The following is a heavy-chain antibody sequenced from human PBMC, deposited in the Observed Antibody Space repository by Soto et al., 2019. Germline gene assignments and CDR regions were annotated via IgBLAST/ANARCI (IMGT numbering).Heavy chain of an antibody. CDR1: GFTFSSYA. Sequence: VQMLESGGGLVQPGGSLRLSCTASGFTFSSYAMSWVRQDPGKGLEWVSGISSSGVTTYYAASVEGRFTISRDNSKSTLYLQMSSLRAEDTATYYCAKAYAERVTTWVWGQGPLVTVSS. CDR3: AKAYAERVTTWV. V-gene: IGHV3-23*01. CDR2: ISSSGVTT. D-gene: IGHD4-17*01. J-gene: IGHJ4*02.